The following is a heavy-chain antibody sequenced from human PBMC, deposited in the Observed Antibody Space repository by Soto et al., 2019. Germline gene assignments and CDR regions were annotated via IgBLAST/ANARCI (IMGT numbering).Heavy chain of an antibody. D-gene: IGHD1-1*01. Sequence: QVQLVESGGGVVQPGRSLRLSCAASGFTFSSYAMHWVRQAPGKGLEWVAVIAYDGRNKYYADSVKGGFTISRDNSKNTLYLQMNSLRIEDTAVYYCARELERVFDYWGQGTLVTVSS. J-gene: IGHJ4*02. CDR2: IAYDGRNK. V-gene: IGHV3-30*04. CDR3: ARELERVFDY. CDR1: GFTFSSYA.